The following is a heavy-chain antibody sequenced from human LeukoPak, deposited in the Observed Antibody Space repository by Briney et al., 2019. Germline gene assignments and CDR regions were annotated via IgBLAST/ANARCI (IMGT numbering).Heavy chain of an antibody. CDR1: GFTVSSNY. CDR3: ARWGWGTQLGHREYYFDY. J-gene: IGHJ4*02. V-gene: IGHV3-53*05. D-gene: IGHD6-6*01. CDR2: IYSGGST. Sequence: GGSLRLSCAASGFTVSSNYMSWVRQAPGKGLEWVSVIYSGGSTYYADSVKGRFTISRDNPKNTLYLQMNSLRAEDTAVYYCARWGWGTQLGHREYYFDYWGQGTLVTVSS.